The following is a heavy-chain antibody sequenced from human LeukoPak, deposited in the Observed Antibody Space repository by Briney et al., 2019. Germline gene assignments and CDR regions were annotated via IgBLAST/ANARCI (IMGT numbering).Heavy chain of an antibody. CDR2: TYSGST. D-gene: IGHD4-23*01. J-gene: IGHJ3*02. V-gene: IGHV4-38-2*02. Sequence: SETLSLTCIVSGYSISSGYYWGWIRQPPGKGLEWIGSTYSGSTYYNPSLKSRVTISVDTSKNQFSLKLSSVTAADTAVYYCARAPNAGGNGAFDIWGQGTMVTVSS. CDR3: ARAPNAGGNGAFDI. CDR1: GYSISSGYY.